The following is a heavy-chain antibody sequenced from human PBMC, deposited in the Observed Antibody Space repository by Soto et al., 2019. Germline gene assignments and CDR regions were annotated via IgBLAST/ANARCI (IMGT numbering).Heavy chain of an antibody. CDR1: GGTFSSYT. CDR2: IIPILGIA. V-gene: IGHV1-69*02. D-gene: IGHD1-26*01. J-gene: IGHJ4*02. Sequence: QVQLVQSGAEVKKPGSSVKVSCKASGGTFSSYTISWVRQAPGQGLEWMGRIIPILGIANYAQKFQGRVTITADKSTSTAYMELRRRRSEDTAVYYCASDFRKRGRYASWGQGTLVTVSS. CDR3: ASDFRKRGRYAS.